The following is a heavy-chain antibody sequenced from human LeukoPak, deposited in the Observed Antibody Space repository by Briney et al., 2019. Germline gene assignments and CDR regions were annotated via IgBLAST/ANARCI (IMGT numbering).Heavy chain of an antibody. D-gene: IGHD2-2*01. V-gene: IGHV4-34*01. J-gene: IGHJ5*02. CDR2: VNHSGST. CDR1: GGSFSGYY. CDR3: AREVDAAAAYNWFDP. Sequence: SETLSLTCAVYGGSFSGYYWSWIRQPPGKGLEWIGDVNHSGSTNHNPSLKSRVTISVDTSKNQFSLKLSSVTAADTAVYYCAREVDAAAAYNWFDPWGQGTLVTVSS.